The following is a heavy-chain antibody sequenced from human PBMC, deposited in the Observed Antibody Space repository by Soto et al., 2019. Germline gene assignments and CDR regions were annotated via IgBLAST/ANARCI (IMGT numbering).Heavy chain of an antibody. CDR3: AKDGHIWNFYYHMDV. CDR2: IGGGGVTK. J-gene: IGHJ6*03. Sequence: EEQLLESGGGLVQPGGSLIVSCAASGFIFRTHAMTWFRQAPGKGLEWVSTIGGGGVTKYYADSVKGRFTISRDNSKSTVFLQMNSLRAEDTALYYCAKDGHIWNFYYHMDVWGKGTAVTVSS. D-gene: IGHD3-3*02. CDR1: GFIFRTHA. V-gene: IGHV3-23*01.